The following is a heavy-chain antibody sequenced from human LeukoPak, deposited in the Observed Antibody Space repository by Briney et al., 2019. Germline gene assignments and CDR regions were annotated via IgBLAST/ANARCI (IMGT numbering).Heavy chain of an antibody. Sequence: ASVKVSCKASGYTFTSYGISWVRQAPGQGLEWMGIINPSGGSTSYAQKFQGRVTMTRDTSTSTVYMELSSLRSEDTAVYYCARITAMAAFDYWGQGTLVTVSS. D-gene: IGHD5-18*01. CDR3: ARITAMAAFDY. V-gene: IGHV1-46*01. CDR1: GYTFTSYG. CDR2: INPSGGST. J-gene: IGHJ4*02.